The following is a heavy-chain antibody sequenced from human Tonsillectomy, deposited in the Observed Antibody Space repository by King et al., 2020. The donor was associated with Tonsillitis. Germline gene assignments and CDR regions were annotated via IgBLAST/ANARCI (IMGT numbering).Heavy chain of an antibody. J-gene: IGHJ3*02. CDR2: INPSGGRT. CDR3: ARRDIETAGAFDI. CDR1: GYTFTTYF. Sequence: VQLVESGTEVKKPGASMKVSCKASGYTFTTYFMHWVRQAPGQGLEWIGIINPSGGRTTYGQKLQGRINITRDTSTSTVYMELNSLTSEDTATYYCARRDIETAGAFDIWGQGTVVIVSS. V-gene: IGHV1-46*01. D-gene: IGHD2-15*01.